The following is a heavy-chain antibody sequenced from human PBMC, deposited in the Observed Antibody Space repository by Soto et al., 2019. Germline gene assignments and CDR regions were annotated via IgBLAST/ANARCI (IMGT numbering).Heavy chain of an antibody. J-gene: IGHJ4*02. D-gene: IGHD6-19*01. Sequence: PGGSLRLSCAASGFTLSTYGMHWVRQAPGNGLEWVAFIYYDGSNEYYTDSVKGRFTISRDNSKNRLYLQMNSLRGEDTAVYFCARTGYGIGWSKDYWGQGAPVTVSS. CDR3: ARTGYGIGWSKDY. CDR1: GFTLSTYG. CDR2: IYYDGSNE. V-gene: IGHV3-33*01.